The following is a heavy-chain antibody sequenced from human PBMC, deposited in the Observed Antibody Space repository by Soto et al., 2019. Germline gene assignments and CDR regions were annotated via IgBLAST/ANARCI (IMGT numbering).Heavy chain of an antibody. D-gene: IGHD4-4*01. Sequence: NSVKGRFTISRDNAKNALYLQMNSLRVEDTAVYYCARDQGSNWDLDYWCQGTLVTVSS. J-gene: IGHJ4*02. CDR3: ARDQGSNWDLDY. V-gene: IGHV3-48*01.